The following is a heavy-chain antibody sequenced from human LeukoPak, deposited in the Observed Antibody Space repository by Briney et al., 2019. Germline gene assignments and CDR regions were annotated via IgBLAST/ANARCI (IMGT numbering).Heavy chain of an antibody. D-gene: IGHD6-13*01. J-gene: IGHJ6*02. V-gene: IGHV5-51*01. Sequence: GESLKISCKGSGYSFTSYWIGWVRQMPGKGLEWMGIIYPGDSDTRYSPSFQGQVTISADKSISTAYLQWSSLKASDTAMYYCCGAAAGHYYYYGMDVWGQGTTVTVSS. CDR2: IYPGDSDT. CDR1: GYSFTSYW. CDR3: CGAAAGHYYYYGMDV.